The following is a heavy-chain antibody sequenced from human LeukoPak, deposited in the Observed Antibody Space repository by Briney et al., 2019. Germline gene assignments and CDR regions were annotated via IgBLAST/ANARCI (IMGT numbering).Heavy chain of an antibody. Sequence: SETLSLTCTVSGGSISSYYWSWIRQPPGKGLEWIGEINHTGSTNYNPSLKSRVTISLDTSRNQFSLKPNSVTAADTAVYYCAKSNGYGLIDIWGQGTMVTVSS. CDR3: AKSNGYGLIDI. D-gene: IGHD3-22*01. J-gene: IGHJ3*02. CDR2: INHTGST. CDR1: GGSISSYY. V-gene: IGHV4-34*01.